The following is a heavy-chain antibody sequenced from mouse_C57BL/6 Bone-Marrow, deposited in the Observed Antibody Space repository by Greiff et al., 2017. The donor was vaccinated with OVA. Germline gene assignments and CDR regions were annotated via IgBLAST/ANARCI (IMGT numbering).Heavy chain of an antibody. CDR1: GYTFTSYW. Sequence: QVQLKQPGAELVKPGASVKLSCKASGYTFTSYWMHWVKQRPGQGLEWIVIIHPNSGSTNYNEKFKSRATLTVDKSSSTTYMQLSSLTSEDSAIYYCAGWPYFDYWGQGTTLTVSS. V-gene: IGHV1-64*01. CDR3: AGWPYFDY. CDR2: IHPNSGST. J-gene: IGHJ2*01.